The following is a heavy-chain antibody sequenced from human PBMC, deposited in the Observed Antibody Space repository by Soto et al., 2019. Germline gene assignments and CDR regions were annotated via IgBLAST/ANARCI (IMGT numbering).Heavy chain of an antibody. J-gene: IGHJ4*02. CDR3: ARASYDSSTYYLDY. D-gene: IGHD3-22*01. CDR1: GASISSGDYY. V-gene: IGHV4-30-4*01. CDR2: IYYSGST. Sequence: PSETLSLTCTVSGASISSGDYYWTWIRQPPGKGLEWIGSIYYSGSTYYNPSLKSRVTISVDTSNNQFSLKLSSVTAADTAVYYCARASYDSSTYYLDYWGQGTLVT.